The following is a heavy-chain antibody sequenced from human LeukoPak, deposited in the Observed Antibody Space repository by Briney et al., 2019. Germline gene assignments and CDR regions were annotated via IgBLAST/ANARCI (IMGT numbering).Heavy chain of an antibody. Sequence: ASVKVSCKASGYTFTSYDINWVRQATGQGLEWMGWMNPNSGNTGYAQKFQGRVTMTRNTSISTAYMELSSLRSEDTAVYYCARESSGWYNYYYGMDVWGQGITVTVSS. CDR2: MNPNSGNT. CDR1: GYTFTSYD. V-gene: IGHV1-8*01. J-gene: IGHJ6*02. CDR3: ARESSGWYNYYYGMDV. D-gene: IGHD6-19*01.